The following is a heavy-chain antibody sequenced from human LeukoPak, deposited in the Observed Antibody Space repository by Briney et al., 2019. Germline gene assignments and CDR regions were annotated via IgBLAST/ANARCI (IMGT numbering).Heavy chain of an antibody. D-gene: IGHD6-19*01. V-gene: IGHV4-4*07. CDR3: ARGAGPNFYYHMDV. CDR2: IYTSGST. CDR1: GGSISSYY. Sequence: PSETLSLTCTVSGGSISSYYWSWIRQPAGKGLEWIGRIYTSGSTNYNPSLKSRVTISVDKSKNQFSLKLSSVTAADTAVYYCARGAGPNFYYHMDVWGKGTTVTVSS. J-gene: IGHJ6*03.